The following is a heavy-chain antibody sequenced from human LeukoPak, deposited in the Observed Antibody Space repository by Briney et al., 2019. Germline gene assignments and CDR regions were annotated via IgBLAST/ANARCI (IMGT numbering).Heavy chain of an antibody. CDR1: GFTFSNAW. V-gene: IGHV3-15*01. CDR3: TTRRPLTGTTPDY. D-gene: IGHD1-20*01. Sequence: GGSLRLSCAASGFTFSNAWMSWVRQAPGKGLEWVGRIKSKTDGGTTDYAAPVKGRFTISRDDSKNTLYLQMNSLKTEDTAVYYCTTRRPLTGTTPDYWGQGTLVTVSS. CDR2: IKSKTDGGTT. J-gene: IGHJ4*02.